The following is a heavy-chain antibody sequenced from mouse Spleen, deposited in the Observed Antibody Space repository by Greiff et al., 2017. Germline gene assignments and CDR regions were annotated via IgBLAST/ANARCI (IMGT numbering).Heavy chain of an antibody. J-gene: IGHJ2*01. D-gene: IGHD1-1*01. CDR1: GYTFTSYW. Sequence: QVQLKQPGAELVMPGASVKLSCKASGYTFTSYWMHWVKQRPGQGLEWIGEIDPSDSYTNYNQKFKGKATLTVDKSSSTAYMQLSSLTSEDSAVYYCARYYYGSNDYWGQGTTLTVSS. CDR2: IDPSDSYT. V-gene: IGHV1-69*01. CDR3: ARYYYGSNDY.